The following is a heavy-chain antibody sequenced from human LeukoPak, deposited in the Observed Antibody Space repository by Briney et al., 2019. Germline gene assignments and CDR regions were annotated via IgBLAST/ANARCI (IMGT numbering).Heavy chain of an antibody. CDR3: ASIYYYDSAPFDP. V-gene: IGHV4-59*08. CDR2: IYYSGST. J-gene: IGHJ5*02. Sequence: SETLSLTCTVSGGSLSDYYWTWVRQPPGKGLDWTGYIYYSGSTNYNPSLKSRVTISLDTSKNQFSLKLSSVTAAGTAVYYCASIYYYDSAPFDPWGQGTLVTVSS. CDR1: GGSLSDYY. D-gene: IGHD3-22*01.